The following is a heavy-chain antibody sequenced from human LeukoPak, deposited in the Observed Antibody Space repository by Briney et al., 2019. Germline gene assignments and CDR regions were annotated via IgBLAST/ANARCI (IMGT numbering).Heavy chain of an antibody. V-gene: IGHV4-59*08. J-gene: IGHJ4*02. D-gene: IGHD4-17*01. CDR1: GGSISSYY. Sequence: SETLSLTCTVSGGSISSYYWSWLRQPPGKGLEWIGYIYYSGSTNYNPSLKSRVTISVDTSKNQFSLKLSSVTAADTAVYYCARRGGDYEFDYWGQGTLVTGSS. CDR2: IYYSGST. CDR3: ARRGGDYEFDY.